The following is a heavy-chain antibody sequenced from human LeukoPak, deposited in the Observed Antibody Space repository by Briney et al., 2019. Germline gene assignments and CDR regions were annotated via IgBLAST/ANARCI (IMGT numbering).Heavy chain of an antibody. Sequence: PGGPEISCAASGFTFSSYSMNWVRQAPGKGLEWVSSISSSSSYIYYADSVKGRFTISRDNAKNSLYLQMNSLRAEDTAVYYCARDLDPYYDFWSGYSFDYWGQGTLVTVSS. CDR2: ISSSSSYI. D-gene: IGHD3-3*01. CDR3: ARDLDPYYDFWSGYSFDY. J-gene: IGHJ4*02. CDR1: GFTFSSYS. V-gene: IGHV3-21*01.